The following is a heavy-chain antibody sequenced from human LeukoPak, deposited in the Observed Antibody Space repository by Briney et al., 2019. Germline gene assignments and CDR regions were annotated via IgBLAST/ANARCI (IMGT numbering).Heavy chain of an antibody. V-gene: IGHV1-46*01. D-gene: IGHD6-13*01. CDR2: INPSGGST. J-gene: IGHJ4*02. Sequence: GASVKVSCKASGYTFTSYYMHWVRQAPGQGLEWMGIINPSGGSTSYAQKFQGRVTMTRDMSTSTVYMELSSLRSEDTAVYYCARGEGDHSSSWIYYFDYWGQGTLVTVSS. CDR3: ARGEGDHSSSWIYYFDY. CDR1: GYTFTSYY.